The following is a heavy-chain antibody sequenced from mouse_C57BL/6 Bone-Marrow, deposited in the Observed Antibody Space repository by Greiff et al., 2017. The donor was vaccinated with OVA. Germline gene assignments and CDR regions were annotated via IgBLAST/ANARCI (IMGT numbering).Heavy chain of an antibody. J-gene: IGHJ2*01. V-gene: IGHV5-6*01. D-gene: IGHD1-1*01. CDR3: ARHYYGSSFDY. Sequence: EVQLVESGGDLVKPGGSLKLSCAASGFTFSSYGMSWVRQTPDKRLAWVATISSGGSYTYYPDSVKGRFTISRDNAKNTLYLQMSSLKSEDTAMYYCARHYYGSSFDYWGQGTTLTVSS. CDR2: ISSGGSYT. CDR1: GFTFSSYG.